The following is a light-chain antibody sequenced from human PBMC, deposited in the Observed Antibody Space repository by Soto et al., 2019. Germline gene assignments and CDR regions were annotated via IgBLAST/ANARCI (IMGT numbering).Light chain of an antibody. Sequence: DIQMTQSPSSLSASVGDRVTITCRASQDISVYLAWYQQKPGKVPKLRIYSAATLQSGVPSRFSGSGSGTDFTLTISCLQPEDVATYYCQKCNTAPLTFGQGTRLEIK. CDR3: QKCNTAPLT. CDR2: SAA. V-gene: IGKV1-27*01. J-gene: IGKJ5*01. CDR1: QDISVY.